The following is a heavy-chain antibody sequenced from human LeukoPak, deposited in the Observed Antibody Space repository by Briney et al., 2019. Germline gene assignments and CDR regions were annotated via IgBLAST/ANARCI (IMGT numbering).Heavy chain of an antibody. Sequence: GASVKVSCKPSGYIFTDYYIHWVRQAPGQGLEWMGILNSSGGSTTYAQKFQGRITKTRDASTSTVYMELRSLRSEGTAVYYCARDRWELPYYFDYWGQGTLVTVSS. CDR3: ARDRWELPYYFDY. J-gene: IGHJ4*02. CDR2: LNSSGGST. CDR1: GYIFTDYY. V-gene: IGHV1-46*01. D-gene: IGHD1-26*01.